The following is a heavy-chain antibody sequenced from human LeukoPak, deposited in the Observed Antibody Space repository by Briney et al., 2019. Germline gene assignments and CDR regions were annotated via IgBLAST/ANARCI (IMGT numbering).Heavy chain of an antibody. Sequence: PSETLSLTCTVSGDSISSSDYYWGWILQPPGKGLGWIGTISYSGSTYYNPSLQSRVTISVDTSKNQFSLELSSVTAADTAVYYCARGSRRLADFHYWGQGTLVTVSS. CDR2: ISYSGST. V-gene: IGHV4-39*01. J-gene: IGHJ4*02. CDR1: GDSISSSDYY. CDR3: ARGSRRLADFHY. D-gene: IGHD1-26*01.